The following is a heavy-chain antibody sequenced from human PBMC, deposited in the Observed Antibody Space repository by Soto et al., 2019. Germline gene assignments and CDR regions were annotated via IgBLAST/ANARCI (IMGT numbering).Heavy chain of an antibody. CDR2: IIPMFPTT. J-gene: IGHJ4*02. V-gene: IGHV1-69*06. D-gene: IGHD2-21*02. CDR3: ARDGDSADYGY. Sequence: QVQLVQSGAEVKRPGSSVKVSCKASGDTFGRNAIHWVRQAPGQGLEWMGGIIPMFPTTSYARKFRDRLTINADKSTSTAYMAMTRLRSEDTAVYYCARDGDSADYGYCGQGTLVTVSS. CDR1: GDTFGRNA.